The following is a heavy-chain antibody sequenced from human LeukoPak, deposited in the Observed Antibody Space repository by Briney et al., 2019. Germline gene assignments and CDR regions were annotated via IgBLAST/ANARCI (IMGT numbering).Heavy chain of an antibody. CDR3: ARSGPEQWGSNFYFYMDV. Sequence: GGSLTLSCAVSGFTFNTYFMHWVRQSPGKGLVWVSHIGADGTDTAYADSVKGRFTISRDDAKDTLYLQTHSLRAEDTAVYYCARSGPEQWGSNFYFYMDVWGKGTTLTVSS. CDR1: GFTFNTYF. D-gene: IGHD1-26*01. J-gene: IGHJ6*03. V-gene: IGHV3-74*01. CDR2: IGADGTDT.